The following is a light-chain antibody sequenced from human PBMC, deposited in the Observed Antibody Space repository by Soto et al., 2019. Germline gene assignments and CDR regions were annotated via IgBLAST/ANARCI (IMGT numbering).Light chain of an antibody. CDR1: SSDIGSYNY. J-gene: IGLJ3*02. CDR2: DVS. CDR3: FSYTTSSTWV. Sequence: QSALTQPASVSGSPGQSITISCTGTSSDIGSYNYVSWYQQHPGKAPKLMIYDVSNRPSGVSNRFSGSKSGNTASLTISGLQAEDEADYYCFSYTTSSTWVFGGGTKLTVL. V-gene: IGLV2-14*01.